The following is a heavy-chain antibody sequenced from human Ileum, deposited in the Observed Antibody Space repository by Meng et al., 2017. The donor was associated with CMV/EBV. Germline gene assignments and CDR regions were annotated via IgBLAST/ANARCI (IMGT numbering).Heavy chain of an antibody. CDR3: ASGDSLRAVDF. D-gene: IGHD2-21*02. CDR2: IYYSGGT. Sequence: QLQLPESGPGPVKPSETLALTCTVSGASISRSTYYWGWIRQPPGKGLEWIGSIYYSGGTYYNPSLKSRVTISVDTSKNQFSLKLNSVTAADTAVYYCASGDSLRAVDFWGQGTLVTVSS. CDR1: GASISRSTYY. V-gene: IGHV4-39*07. J-gene: IGHJ4*02.